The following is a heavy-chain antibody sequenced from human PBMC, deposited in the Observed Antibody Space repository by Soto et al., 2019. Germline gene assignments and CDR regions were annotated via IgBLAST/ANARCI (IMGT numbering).Heavy chain of an antibody. J-gene: IGHJ4*02. Sequence: ASVKVSCKASGYTFTSYYMHWVRQAPGQGLEWMGIINPSGGSTSYAQKFQGRVTMTRGTSTSTVYMELSSLRSEDTAVYYCARPHYDFWSGYYRQPYFDYWGQGTLVTVSS. D-gene: IGHD3-3*01. CDR2: INPSGGST. V-gene: IGHV1-46*01. CDR1: GYTFTSYY. CDR3: ARPHYDFWSGYYRQPYFDY.